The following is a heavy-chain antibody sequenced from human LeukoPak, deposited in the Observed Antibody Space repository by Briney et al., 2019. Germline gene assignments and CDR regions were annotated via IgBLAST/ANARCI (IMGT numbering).Heavy chain of an antibody. J-gene: IGHJ4*02. CDR1: GYAFTSYD. CDR3: ARGRRRDYFDY. V-gene: IGHV1-8*03. CDR2: MNPNSGNT. Sequence: GASVKVSCKASGYAFTSYDINWVRQATGQGLEWMGWMNPNSGNTGYAQKFQGRVTITRNTSISTAYMELSSLRSEDTAVYYCARGRRRDYFDYWGQGTLVTVSS.